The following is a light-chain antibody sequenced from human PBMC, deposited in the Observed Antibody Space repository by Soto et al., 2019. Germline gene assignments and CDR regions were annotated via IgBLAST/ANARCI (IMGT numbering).Light chain of an antibody. Sequence: EIVMTQSPATLSVSPGERVTLSCRASQSVSGHLAWYQQKPGQAPRLIISGASTRATGIPARFSGSGSGTEFTLTISSLQSEDFATYYCQQYNSYRTFGQGTKVDIK. CDR3: QQYNSYRT. V-gene: IGKV3-15*01. CDR1: QSVSGH. CDR2: GAS. J-gene: IGKJ1*01.